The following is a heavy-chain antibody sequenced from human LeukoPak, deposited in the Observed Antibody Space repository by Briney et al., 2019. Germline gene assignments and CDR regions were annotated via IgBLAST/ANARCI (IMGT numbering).Heavy chain of an antibody. D-gene: IGHD6-13*01. CDR3: ARERGYSSSWYAHPPAFDI. CDR2: IYYSGST. CDR1: GGSISTSSYY. J-gene: IGHJ3*02. Sequence: SETLSLTCTVSGGSISTSSYYWSWIRQPPGKGLEWIGYIYYSGSTNYNPSLKSRVTISVDTSKNQFSLKLSSVTAADTAVYYCARERGYSSSWYAHPPAFDIWGQGTMVTVSS. V-gene: IGHV4-61*01.